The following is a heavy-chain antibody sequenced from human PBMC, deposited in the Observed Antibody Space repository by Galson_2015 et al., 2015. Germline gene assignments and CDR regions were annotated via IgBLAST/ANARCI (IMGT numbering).Heavy chain of an antibody. CDR2: ISYDGSNQ. Sequence: SLRLSCAASGFIFRSYGMHWVRQAPGKGLEWVAIISYDGSNQYYADSVKGRFTISRDNSKNTLYLQMNSLRAEDTAVYYCARDQDSSGWDYYGMDVWGQGTTVTVFS. D-gene: IGHD6-19*01. J-gene: IGHJ6*02. CDR1: GFIFRSYG. V-gene: IGHV3-30*03. CDR3: ARDQDSSGWDYYGMDV.